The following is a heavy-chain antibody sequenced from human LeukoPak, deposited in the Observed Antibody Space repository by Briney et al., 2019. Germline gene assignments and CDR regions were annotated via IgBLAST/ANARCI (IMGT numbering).Heavy chain of an antibody. CDR1: GFTFSSYS. CDR2: ISSSSSYI. V-gene: IGHV3-21*01. Sequence: GGSLRLSCAASGFTFSSYSMNWVRQAPGKGLECVSSISSSSSYIYYADSVKGRFTISRDNAKNSLYLQMNSLRAEDTAVYYCARAGKKGVGSLEYWGQGTLVTVSS. CDR3: ARAGKKGVGSLEY. J-gene: IGHJ4*02. D-gene: IGHD1-1*01.